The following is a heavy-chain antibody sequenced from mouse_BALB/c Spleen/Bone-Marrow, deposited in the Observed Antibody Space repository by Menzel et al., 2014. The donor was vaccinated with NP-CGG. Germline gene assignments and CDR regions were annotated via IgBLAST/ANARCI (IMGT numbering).Heavy chain of an antibody. D-gene: IGHD1-1*01. CDR1: GFNIKDTY. V-gene: IGHV14-3*02. J-gene: IGHJ4*01. Sequence: EVQLQQSGAEIVKPGASVTLSCTASGFNIKDTYMHWVKQRPEQGLEWIGRIDPANANTKYDPKFQGKATITADTSSSTAYLQLSSLTSEDTAVYYCALYYGDVMDYWGQGTSVTVSS. CDR2: IDPANANT. CDR3: ALYYGDVMDY.